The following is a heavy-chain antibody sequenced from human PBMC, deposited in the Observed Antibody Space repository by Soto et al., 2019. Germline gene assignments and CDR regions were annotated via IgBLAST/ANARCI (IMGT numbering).Heavy chain of an antibody. Sequence: QVQLQQWGAGLLKPSETLSLTCAVYGGSFSGYYWSWIRQPPGKGLEWIGEINHSGSTNYNPSLKNRVTISVDTSKNQCSLKLSSVTAADTAVYYCAREVTLLHTPDFRDRGGMDVWGQGTTVTVSS. J-gene: IGHJ6*02. CDR1: GGSFSGYY. D-gene: IGHD3-3*01. CDR3: AREVTLLHTPDFRDRGGMDV. CDR2: INHSGST. V-gene: IGHV4-34*01.